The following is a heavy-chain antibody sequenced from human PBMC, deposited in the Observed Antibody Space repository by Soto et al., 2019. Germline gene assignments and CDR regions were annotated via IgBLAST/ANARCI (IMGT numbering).Heavy chain of an antibody. V-gene: IGHV3-30*18. D-gene: IGHD3-22*01. CDR2: ISYDGSNK. CDR1: GFTFSSYG. Sequence: GSLRLSCAASGFTFSSYGMHWVRQAPGKGLEWVAVISYDGSNKYYADSVKGRFTISRDNSKNTLYLQMNSLRAEDTAVYYCAKTPEVITMIVVLYGMDVWGQGTTVTVSS. CDR3: AKTPEVITMIVVLYGMDV. J-gene: IGHJ6*01.